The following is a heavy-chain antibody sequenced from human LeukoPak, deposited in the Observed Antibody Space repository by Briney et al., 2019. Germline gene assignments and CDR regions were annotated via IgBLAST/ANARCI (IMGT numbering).Heavy chain of an antibody. CDR3: TTYYYDSSGYYPIWFDP. V-gene: IGHV3-49*03. Sequence: GGSLRLSCTTSGLTFGDYVMSWFRQAPGQGLKWVGFIRSEAYGGTTEYAASVKGRFTISRDDSKSIAYLQMNSLKTEDTAVYYCTTYYYDSSGYYPIWFDPWGQGTLVTVSS. J-gene: IGHJ5*02. CDR2: IRSEAYGGTT. CDR1: GLTFGDYV. D-gene: IGHD3-22*01.